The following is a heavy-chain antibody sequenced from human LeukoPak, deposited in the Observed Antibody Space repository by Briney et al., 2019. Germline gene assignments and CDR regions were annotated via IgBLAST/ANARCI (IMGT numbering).Heavy chain of an antibody. J-gene: IGHJ3*02. CDR1: GFTFSTYA. V-gene: IGHV3-21*01. D-gene: IGHD1-26*01. CDR2: ISSTSNYI. Sequence: GGSLRLSCAASGFTFSTYAISWVRQAPGKGLEWVSCISSTSNYIFYADSVRGRFTISRDNAKNSLYLQMDSLRTEDTAVYYCARGGIITSYAFEIWGQGAMVTVSS. CDR3: ARGGIITSYAFEI.